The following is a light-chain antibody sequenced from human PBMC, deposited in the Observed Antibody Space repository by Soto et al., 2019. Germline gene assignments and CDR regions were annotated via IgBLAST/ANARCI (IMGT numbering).Light chain of an antibody. CDR3: CSYAGSYIWL. J-gene: IGLJ3*02. CDR2: DVT. V-gene: IGLV2-11*01. Sequence: QSALTQPRSVSGSPRQSVTISCTGTSSDVGGYNYVSWYQQHPGEAPKLMIYDVTKRPSGVPDRFSGSKSGNTASLTIIGLQAEDEADYYCCSYAGSYIWLFGGGTKVTVL. CDR1: SSDVGGYNY.